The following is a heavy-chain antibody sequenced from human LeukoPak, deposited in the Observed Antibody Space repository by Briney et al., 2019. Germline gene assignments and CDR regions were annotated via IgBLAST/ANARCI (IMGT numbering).Heavy chain of an antibody. V-gene: IGHV3-23*01. CDR3: AKGTERYREVSSFDF. Sequence: GGSLRLSCAASGFTFNTYTMNWVRQAPGKGLEWVSAITARGDSTYYADLVKGRFTISRDNSKNTLYLQMNSLRAEDSAAYYCAKGTERYREVSSFDFWGRGTLVTVSS. J-gene: IGHJ4*02. CDR2: ITARGDST. D-gene: IGHD3-10*01. CDR1: GFTFNTYT.